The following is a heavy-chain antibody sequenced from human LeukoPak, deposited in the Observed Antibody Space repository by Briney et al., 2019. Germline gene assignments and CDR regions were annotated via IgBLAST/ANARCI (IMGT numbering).Heavy chain of an antibody. CDR1: GYTFTGYY. CDR2: INPNSGGT. V-gene: IGHV1-2*06. CDR3: AREDSSGWYGYLYYYYYYGMDV. D-gene: IGHD6-19*01. J-gene: IGHJ6*02. Sequence: GASVKVSCKASGYTFTGYYMHWVRQAPGHGLEWMGRINPNSGGTNYAQKFQGRVTMTRDTSISTAYMELSRLRSDDTAVYYCAREDSSGWYGYLYYYYYYGMDVWGQGTTVTVSS.